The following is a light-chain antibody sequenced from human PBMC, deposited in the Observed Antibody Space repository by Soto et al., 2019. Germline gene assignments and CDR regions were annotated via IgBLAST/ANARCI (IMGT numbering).Light chain of an antibody. V-gene: IGLV2-11*01. Sequence: QSVLTQPASVSGSPGQSITISCTGTSSDVGGYKYVSWYQQHPGKAPKLLIYEVSKRPSGVPDRFSGSKSGNTASLTISGLQAEGEADYYCCSYAGSYTYVFGTGTKVTVL. CDR3: CSYAGSYTYV. J-gene: IGLJ1*01. CDR2: EVS. CDR1: SSDVGGYKY.